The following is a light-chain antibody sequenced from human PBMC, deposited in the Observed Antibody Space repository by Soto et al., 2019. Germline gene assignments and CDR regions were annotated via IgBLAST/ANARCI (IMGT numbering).Light chain of an antibody. CDR3: QHYTAYPLT. CDR1: QSLNSE. Sequence: DIQMTQSHSTLSASVGDRVTITCRASQSLNSELAWYQQKPGKAPKLLIYQASNLNAGVPSRFTGTGSGTDFTLTISSLQPDDSGTYYCQHYTAYPLTFGGGTKVEIK. J-gene: IGKJ4*01. V-gene: IGKV1-5*03. CDR2: QAS.